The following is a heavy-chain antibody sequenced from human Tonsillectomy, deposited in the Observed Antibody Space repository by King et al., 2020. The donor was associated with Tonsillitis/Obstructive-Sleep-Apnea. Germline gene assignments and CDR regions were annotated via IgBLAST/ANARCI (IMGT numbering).Heavy chain of an antibody. CDR1: GFTLSSYS. CDR3: ARDTGRGISPFDC. V-gene: IGHV3-48*02. D-gene: IGHD2-15*01. Sequence: VQLVESGGGLVQPGGSLRLSCAASGFTLSSYSMNWVRQAPGRGLEWVSYISSSSSTIYYADSVKGRFTVSRDNAKNSHYLQMNSLRDEDTDVYYCARDTGRGISPFDCWGQGTLVTVSS. CDR2: ISSSSSTI. J-gene: IGHJ4*02.